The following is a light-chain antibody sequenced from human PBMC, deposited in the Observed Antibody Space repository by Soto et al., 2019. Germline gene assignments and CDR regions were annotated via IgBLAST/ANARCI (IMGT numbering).Light chain of an antibody. CDR2: KDT. Sequence: SYELTQPPSVSVSPGQTAMITCFGDALSKQYVSWYQQRPGQAPVLVIYKDTERPSGIPERFSGSSSGTTVTLTISGVQAEDEADYYCQSADSSGTYVFGTGTKVTVL. CDR3: QSADSSGTYV. V-gene: IGLV3-25*03. J-gene: IGLJ1*01. CDR1: ALSKQY.